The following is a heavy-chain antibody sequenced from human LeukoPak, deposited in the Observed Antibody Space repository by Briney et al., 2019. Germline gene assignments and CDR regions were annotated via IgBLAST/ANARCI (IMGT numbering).Heavy chain of an antibody. CDR3: ASQEVVVAATPDWFDP. CDR1: GYSISSGYY. CDR2: IYHSGST. J-gene: IGHJ5*02. Sequence: SETLSLTCAVSGYSISSGYYWGWIRQPPGKGLEWIGSIYHSGSTYYNPSLKSRVTISVDTSKNQFSLKLSSVTAADTAVYYCASQEVVVAATPDWFDPWGQGTLVTVSS. V-gene: IGHV4-38-2*01. D-gene: IGHD2-15*01.